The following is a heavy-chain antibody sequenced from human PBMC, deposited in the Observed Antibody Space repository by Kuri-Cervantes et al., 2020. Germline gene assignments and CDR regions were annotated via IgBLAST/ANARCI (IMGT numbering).Heavy chain of an antibody. V-gene: IGHV1-3*01. D-gene: IGHD1-26*01. CDR2: INAGSGNT. J-gene: IGHJ4*02. Sequence: ASVKVSCKASGYTFTSYAMHWVRQAPGQRLEWMGWINAGSGNTKYSQKFQGRVTMTRDTSTSTVYMELSSLRSEDTAVYYCATWEVGATPFDYWGQGTLVTVSS. CDR3: ATWEVGATPFDY. CDR1: GYTFTSYA.